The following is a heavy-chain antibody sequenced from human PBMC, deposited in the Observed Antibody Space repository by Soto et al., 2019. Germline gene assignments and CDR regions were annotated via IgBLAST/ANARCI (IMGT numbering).Heavy chain of an antibody. Sequence: PGGSLRLSCGGSGFRFSDYAMGWVRQAPGKGLEWVSFISDGGRSTYYSDSVKGRFTVSRANSKNTVYLQLHGLRVEDTAVYFCVRTFDFWDGYSSLDYWGQGTLVTVSS. CDR3: VRTFDFWDGYSSLDY. CDR2: ISDGGRST. V-gene: IGHV3-23*01. D-gene: IGHD3-3*01. CDR1: GFRFSDYA. J-gene: IGHJ4*02.